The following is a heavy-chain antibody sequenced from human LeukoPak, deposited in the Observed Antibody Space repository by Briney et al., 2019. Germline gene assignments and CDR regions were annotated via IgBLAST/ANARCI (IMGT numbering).Heavy chain of an antibody. CDR2: MNPISGNT. CDR1: GYTFSSYD. V-gene: IGHV1-8*01. CDR3: ARVPPHHDDITYYSAAFDL. J-gene: IGHJ3*01. Sequence: GASVQVSCTASGYTFSSYDINWVRQAPGQGLEWMGWMNPISGNTGFAQKFQGRVTLTRHTSIGTAYMEMSSLRSDDTAVYYCARVPPHHDDITYYSAAFDLWGQGTMVTVSS. D-gene: IGHD3-22*01.